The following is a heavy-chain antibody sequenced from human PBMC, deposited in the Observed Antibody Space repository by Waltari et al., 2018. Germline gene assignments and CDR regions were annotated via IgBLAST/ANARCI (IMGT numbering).Heavy chain of an antibody. CDR1: GGTFSSYA. Sequence: QVQLVQSGAEVKKPGSSVKVSCKASGGTFSSYAISWVRQAPGQGLEWMGGIIPILGIANYAQKFQGRVTSTADKSTSTAYMELSSLRSEDTAVYYCARGARYCSGGSCYWWFDPWGQGTLVTVSS. CDR3: ARGARYCSGGSCYWWFDP. V-gene: IGHV1-69*10. J-gene: IGHJ5*02. D-gene: IGHD2-15*01. CDR2: IIPILGIA.